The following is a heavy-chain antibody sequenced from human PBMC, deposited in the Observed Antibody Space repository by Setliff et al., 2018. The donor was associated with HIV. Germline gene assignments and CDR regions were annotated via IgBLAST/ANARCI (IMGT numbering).Heavy chain of an antibody. J-gene: IGHJ6*02. Sequence: ASVKVSCKASGSTFSTYDITWVRQAPGQGLEWMGGSIPLFGTVKYAQKFQGRVTITADISTRTVYMELSSLTSEDTAIYYCARDVEHMMDVWGQGTTVTVSS. CDR3: ARDVEHMMDV. CDR2: SIPLFGTV. CDR1: GSTFSTYD. V-gene: IGHV1-69*06.